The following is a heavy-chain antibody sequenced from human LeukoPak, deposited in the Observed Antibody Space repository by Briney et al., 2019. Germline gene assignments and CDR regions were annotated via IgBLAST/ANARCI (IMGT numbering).Heavy chain of an antibody. D-gene: IGHD3-22*01. CDR1: GFTFSNAW. J-gene: IGHJ5*02. Sequence: SLRLSCAASGFTFSNAWMSWVRQAPGKGLEWVGRIKSKTDGGTTDYAAPVKGRFTISREDSKNTQYLHMNSLKTEDTAVYYCTTDPSSGYYYVSWFDPWGQGTLVTVSS. CDR2: IKSKTDGGTT. CDR3: TTDPSSGYYYVSWFDP. V-gene: IGHV3-15*01.